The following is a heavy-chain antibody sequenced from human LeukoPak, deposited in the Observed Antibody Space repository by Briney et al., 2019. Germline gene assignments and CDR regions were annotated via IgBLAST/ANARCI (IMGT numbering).Heavy chain of an antibody. Sequence: PGGSLRLSCAASGFTFSSYWMSWVRQAPGKGLEWVANIKQDGSEKYYVDSVKGRFTISRDNSKNTLYLQMNSLRAEDTAVYYCAKAGSSSGWHSVGYWGQGTLVTVSS. V-gene: IGHV3-7*03. J-gene: IGHJ4*02. CDR3: AKAGSSSGWHSVGY. D-gene: IGHD6-19*01. CDR2: IKQDGSEK. CDR1: GFTFSSYW.